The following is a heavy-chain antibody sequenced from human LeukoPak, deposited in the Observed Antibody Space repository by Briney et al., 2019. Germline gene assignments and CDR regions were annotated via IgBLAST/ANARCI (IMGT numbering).Heavy chain of an antibody. V-gene: IGHV4-59*01. Sequence: SETLSLSCTVSGGSISSYYWSWIRQPPGRGLEWIGYIYYSGSTNYNPSLKSRVTISVDTSKNQFSLKLSSVTAADTAVYYCAGGVVVVIANDAFDIWGQGTMVTVSS. D-gene: IGHD2-21*01. J-gene: IGHJ3*02. CDR2: IYYSGST. CDR3: AGGVVVVIANDAFDI. CDR1: GGSISSYY.